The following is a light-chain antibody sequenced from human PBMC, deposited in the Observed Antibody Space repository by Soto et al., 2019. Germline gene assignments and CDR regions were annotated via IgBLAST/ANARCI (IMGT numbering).Light chain of an antibody. CDR2: DAS. V-gene: IGKV3-11*01. CDR1: QSVISC. J-gene: IGKJ3*01. Sequence: EIVLTQSPATLSLSPGERATLSCRASQSVISCLAWYQQKPGQAPRLLLYDASNSATGITARFSSSRSGTAFSLTISSREADEFAVDYCQQRSNWSPGVTFGPGTKVDIK. CDR3: QQRSNWSPGVT.